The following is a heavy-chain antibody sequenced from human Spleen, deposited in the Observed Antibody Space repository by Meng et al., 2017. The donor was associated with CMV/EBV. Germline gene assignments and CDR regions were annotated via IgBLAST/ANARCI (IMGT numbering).Heavy chain of an antibody. CDR1: YPFTSYD. CDR2: INPNSGDT. J-gene: IGHJ4*02. V-gene: IGHV1-2*06. CDR3: ARGSPPGCSSADCLIDF. Sequence: YPFTSYDINWVRQAPGQGLEWMGRINPNSGDTSYAQKFQDRVTMARDTSISTAYMKMSRLTSDDTAVYYCARGSPPGCSSADCLIDFWGQGTLVTVSS. D-gene: IGHD2-2*01.